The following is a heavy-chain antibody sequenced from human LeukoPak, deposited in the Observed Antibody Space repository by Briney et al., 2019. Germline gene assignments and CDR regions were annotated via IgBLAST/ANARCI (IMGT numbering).Heavy chain of an antibody. CDR1: GFTFSDYY. J-gene: IGHJ4*02. V-gene: IGHV3-11*01. CDR3: ARDQQDYGDYVDY. CDR2: ISSSGSTI. D-gene: IGHD4-17*01. Sequence: GGSLRLSCAASGFTFSDYYMSWIRQAPGKGLEWVSYISSSGSTIYYADSVKGRFTISRDNAKNSRYLQMNSLRAEDTAVYHWARDQQDYGDYVDYWGQGTLVTASS.